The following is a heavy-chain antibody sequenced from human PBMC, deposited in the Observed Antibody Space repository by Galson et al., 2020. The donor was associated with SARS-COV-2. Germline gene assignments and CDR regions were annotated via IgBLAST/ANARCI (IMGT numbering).Heavy chain of an antibody. J-gene: IGHJ6*03. Sequence: GGSLSLTCPASGSTLRNVRMSWVGQVPGRGREWVDRMIRKTAGQTTHSAAPVKGRFTVSRDDSNNRLYLQMNSLTTEVTVVYYCTTISGQSIMFGRVVYYYCYYMDVSGKGATGTFSS. V-gene: IGHV3-15*01. D-gene: IGHD3-16*01. CDR2: MIRKTAGQTT. CDR1: GSTLRNVR. CDR3: TTISGQSIMFGRVVYYYCYYMDV.